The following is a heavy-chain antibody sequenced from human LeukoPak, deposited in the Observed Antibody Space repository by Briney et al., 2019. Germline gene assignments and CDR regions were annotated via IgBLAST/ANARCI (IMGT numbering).Heavy chain of an antibody. J-gene: IGHJ4*02. CDR1: GFTFSSYG. CDR3: AKDRAQYYYDSSGYYY. V-gene: IGHV3-30*18. Sequence: GGSLRLSCAASGFTFSSYGMHWVRQAPGKGLEWVAVISDDGSSKEYSDSVKGRFTISRDNSKNTLYLQMNSLRAEDTAVYYCAKDRAQYYYDSSGYYYWGQGTLVTVSS. CDR2: ISDDGSSK. D-gene: IGHD3-22*01.